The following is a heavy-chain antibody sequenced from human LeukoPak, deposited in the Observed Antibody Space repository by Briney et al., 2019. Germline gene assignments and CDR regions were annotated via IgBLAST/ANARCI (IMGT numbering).Heavy chain of an antibody. J-gene: IGHJ4*02. D-gene: IGHD2-2*01. CDR2: ISNGGTE. CDR1: GFTFSDFG. V-gene: IGHV3-30*01. Sequence: GGALRLSCAASGFTFSDFGMKWVRQAPGKGLEWVASISNGGTEFYADSVKGRFAISRDTSTNTLSLQMNSLRAEDTAVYFCARRTGDTRFCSRFSCFLPDYWGQGTLVTVSS. CDR3: ARRTGDTRFCSRFSCFLPDY.